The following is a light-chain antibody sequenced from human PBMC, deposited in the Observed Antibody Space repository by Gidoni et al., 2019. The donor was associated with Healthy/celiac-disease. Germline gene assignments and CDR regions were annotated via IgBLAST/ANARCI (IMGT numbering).Light chain of an antibody. Sequence: DLVVTHSPDSLTVSLGERATIYCKSSPSVLYASNNKNFLAWYQHKPRHPPRLLLYWASTRASGVTDRCIGSGSGTNFTLTISSLQAEDVALYYCQQYYRTPTFGGGTRVEI. CDR3: QQYYRTPT. CDR1: PSVLYASNNKNF. CDR2: WAS. V-gene: IGKV4-1*01. J-gene: IGKJ4*01.